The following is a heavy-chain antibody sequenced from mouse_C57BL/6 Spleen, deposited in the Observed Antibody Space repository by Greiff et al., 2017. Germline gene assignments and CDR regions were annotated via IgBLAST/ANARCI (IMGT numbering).Heavy chain of an antibody. J-gene: IGHJ4*01. CDR3: ARDRDYYAMDD. CDR1: GFTFSDFY. V-gene: IGHV7-1*01. CDR2: SRNKANDYTT. Sequence: DVHLVESGGGLVQSGRSLRLSCATSGFTFSDFYMEWVRQAPGKGLEWLAASRNKANDYTTESSASVKGRFIVSRDTSQSILYLQMNALRAEDTAIYYCARDRDYYAMDDWGQGTSVTVSS.